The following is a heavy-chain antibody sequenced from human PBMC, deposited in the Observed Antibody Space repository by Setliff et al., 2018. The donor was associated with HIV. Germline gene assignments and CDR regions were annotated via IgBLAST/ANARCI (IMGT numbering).Heavy chain of an antibody. V-gene: IGHV4-34*01. Sequence: SETMSLTCAVYGGSFSGYYWSWIRQPPGKGLEWIGEINHSGSTNYNPSLKSRVTISVDTSKNQFSLKLSSVTAADTAVYYCARGAVLRYFDWLSLFDYWGQGTLVTVSS. D-gene: IGHD3-9*01. CDR1: GGSFSGYY. CDR2: INHSGST. CDR3: ARGAVLRYFDWLSLFDY. J-gene: IGHJ4*02.